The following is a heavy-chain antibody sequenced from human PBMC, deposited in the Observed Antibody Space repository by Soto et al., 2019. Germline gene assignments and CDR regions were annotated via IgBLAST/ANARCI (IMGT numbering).Heavy chain of an antibody. V-gene: IGHV3-23*01. CDR3: AKATPYYYDSSGYWFALDI. D-gene: IGHD3-22*01. CDR2: ISGSGGST. Sequence: GSLRLSCAASGFTFSSYAMSWVRQAPGKGLEWVSAISGSGGSTYYADSVKGRFTISRDNSKNTLYLQMNSLRAEDTAVYYCAKATPYYYDSSGYWFALDIWGQGTMVTV. J-gene: IGHJ3*02. CDR1: GFTFSSYA.